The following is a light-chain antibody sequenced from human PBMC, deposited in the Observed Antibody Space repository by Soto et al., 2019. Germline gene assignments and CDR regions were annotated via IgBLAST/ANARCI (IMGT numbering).Light chain of an antibody. CDR2: GAS. CDR1: PSDSSSY. J-gene: IGKJ4*01. CDR3: QQFKSYPLT. V-gene: IGKV3-20*01. Sequence: EIVFTQSPATLSLSPGERATLSCRAGPSDSSSYLAWYQQKPGQAPRLLIYGASSRTTGIPDRFSGSGSGTDFTLTISSLQPEDFATYYCQQFKSYPLTFGGGTKVDIK.